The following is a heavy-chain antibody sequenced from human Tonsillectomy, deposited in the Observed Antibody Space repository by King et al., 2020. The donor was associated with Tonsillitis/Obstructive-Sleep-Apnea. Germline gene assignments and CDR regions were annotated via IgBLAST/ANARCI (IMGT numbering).Heavy chain of an antibody. CDR3: ARGPTRYCSSTSCYSS. CDR2: INHSGST. D-gene: IGHD2-2*02. J-gene: IGHJ5*02. Sequence: VQLQQWGAGLLKPSETLSITCAVYGGSFSGYYWSWSRQPPGKGLEWIGEINHSGSTNYNPSLKSRVTISVDTSKNQFSLKLSSVTAADTAVYYCARGPTRYCSSTSCYSSWGQGTLVTVSS. CDR1: GGSFSGYY. V-gene: IGHV4-34*01.